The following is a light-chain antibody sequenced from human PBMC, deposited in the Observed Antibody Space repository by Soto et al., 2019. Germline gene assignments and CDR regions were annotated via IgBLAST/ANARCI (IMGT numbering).Light chain of an antibody. CDR3: QQYESLPLT. Sequence: DIQITQSPSSLSASVGDRVTITCQASQDINKNLIWYQQKPGKAPKLLIYDASDLETGVPSRFSGSGSGTGFTFTISSLQPEDFATYYCQQYESLPLTFGQGTRLE. J-gene: IGKJ5*01. CDR1: QDINKN. V-gene: IGKV1-33*01. CDR2: DAS.